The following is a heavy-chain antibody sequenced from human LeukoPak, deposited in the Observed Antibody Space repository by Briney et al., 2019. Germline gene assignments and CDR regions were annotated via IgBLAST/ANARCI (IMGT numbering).Heavy chain of an antibody. D-gene: IGHD3-10*01. CDR1: GFTFSSYG. V-gene: IGHV3-33*06. CDR3: AKNERWGYYYGSSLFDY. CDR2: IWYDGSNK. Sequence: PGGSLRLSCAASGFTFSSYGMHWVRQAPGKGLEWVAVIWYDGSNKYYADSVKGQFTISRDNSKNTLYLQMNSLRAEDTAVYYCAKNERWGYYYGSSLFDYWGQGTLVTVSS. J-gene: IGHJ4*02.